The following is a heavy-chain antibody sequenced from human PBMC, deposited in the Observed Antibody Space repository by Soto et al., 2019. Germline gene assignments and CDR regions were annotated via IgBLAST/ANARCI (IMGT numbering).Heavy chain of an antibody. D-gene: IGHD3-22*01. CDR3: ARYGYDSSGYLHPY. CDR1: GFTFSDHY. CDR2: TRNKANSYTT. J-gene: IGHJ4*02. V-gene: IGHV3-72*01. Sequence: EVQLVESGGGLVQPGGSLRLSCAASGFTFSDHYMDWVRQAPGKWLEWVGRTRNKANSYTTEYAASVKGRFTISRDDSKNSLYLQMNSLNTEDTAVYYCARYGYDSSGYLHPYWGQGTLVIVSS.